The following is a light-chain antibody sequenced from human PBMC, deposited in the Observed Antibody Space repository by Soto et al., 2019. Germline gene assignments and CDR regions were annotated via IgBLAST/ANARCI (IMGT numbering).Light chain of an antibody. CDR3: QQYNSWPPGPLT. Sequence: EIVMTQSPATLSVSLGERATLSCRASQSISRTVAWYQQRPGQAPRLLIYGASSRATGIPARFSGSGSGTEFTLTITSLQSEDSAVYYCQQYNSWPPGPLTFGGGTKVEIK. CDR2: GAS. J-gene: IGKJ4*01. V-gene: IGKV3-15*01. CDR1: QSISRT.